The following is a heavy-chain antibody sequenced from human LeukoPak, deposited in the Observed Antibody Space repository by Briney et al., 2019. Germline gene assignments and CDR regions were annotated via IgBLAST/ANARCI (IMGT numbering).Heavy chain of an antibody. J-gene: IGHJ6*02. Sequence: SETLSLTCAVYGGSFSGNYWSWIRQPPGKGLEWIGEINHSGSTNYNPSLKSRVTISVDTSKNQFSLKLSSVTAADTAVYYCARGRGYCSGRRCSTLYYYYGIDVWGQGTTVTVSS. CDR3: ARGRGYCSGRRCSTLYYYYGIDV. CDR2: INHSGST. V-gene: IGHV4-34*01. D-gene: IGHD2-15*01. CDR1: GGSFSGNY.